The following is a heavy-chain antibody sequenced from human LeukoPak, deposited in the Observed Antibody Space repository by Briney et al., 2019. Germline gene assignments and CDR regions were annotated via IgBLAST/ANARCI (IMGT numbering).Heavy chain of an antibody. CDR2: IGAYNGNT. CDR1: GYTFTSYG. V-gene: IGHV1-18*01. Sequence: ASVKVSCKASGYTFTSYGISWVRQAPGQGLEWMGWIGAYNGNTNYAQKLQGRVTMTTDTSTSTAYMELRSLRSDDTAVYYCARDGPITMIVGSGAFDIWGQGTMVTVSS. CDR3: ARDGPITMIVGSGAFDI. J-gene: IGHJ3*02. D-gene: IGHD3-22*01.